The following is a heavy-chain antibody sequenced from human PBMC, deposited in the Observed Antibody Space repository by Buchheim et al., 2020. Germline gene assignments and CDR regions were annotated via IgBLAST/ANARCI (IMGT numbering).Heavy chain of an antibody. D-gene: IGHD3-16*01. V-gene: IGHV3-48*03. Sequence: EVQLVESGGGLVQPGGSLRLSCAASGFTFSSYDMNWVRQAPGKGLEWVSYISASGDTIYYADSVEGRFTISRDTAKSSLYLQMNGLRAEDTAIYYCARASIMKYWGQGTL. CDR1: GFTFSSYD. J-gene: IGHJ4*02. CDR2: ISASGDTI. CDR3: ARASIMKY.